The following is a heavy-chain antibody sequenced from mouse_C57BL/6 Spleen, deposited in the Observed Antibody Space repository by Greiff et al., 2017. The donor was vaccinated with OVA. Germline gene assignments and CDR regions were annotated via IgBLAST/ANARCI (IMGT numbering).Heavy chain of an antibody. CDR3: ARRTPYFDY. J-gene: IGHJ2*01. CDR1: GYTFTDYY. Sequence: EVQLQQSGPELVKPGASVKISCKASGYTFTDYYMNWVKQSHGKSLEWIGDINPNNGGTSYNQKFKGKATLTVDTSSSTAYMERRSLTSEDSAVYYCARRTPYFDYWGKGTTLTVSS. CDR2: INPNNGGT. V-gene: IGHV1-26*01.